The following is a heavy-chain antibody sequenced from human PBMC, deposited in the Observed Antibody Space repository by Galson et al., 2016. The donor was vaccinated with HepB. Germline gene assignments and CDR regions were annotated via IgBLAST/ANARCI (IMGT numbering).Heavy chain of an antibody. D-gene: IGHD3-10*01. CDR3: AKELRAHGFGEIFFDY. V-gene: IGHV3-30*18. J-gene: IGHJ4*02. Sequence: SLRLSCAVTGFSFSAYGMHWVRQAPGKGLEWVAGVSYDGLNDYYADSVKGRFSISRDKSKKTLHLQMNRLRSEDTAVYYCAKELRAHGFGEIFFDYWGQGSLVTVPS. CDR1: GFSFSAYG. CDR2: VSYDGLND.